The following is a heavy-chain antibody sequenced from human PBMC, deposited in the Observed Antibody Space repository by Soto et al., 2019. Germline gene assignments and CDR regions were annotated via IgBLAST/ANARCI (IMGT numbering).Heavy chain of an antibody. CDR3: VAYRDTSGRHFDY. Sequence: EVQLVESGGDLVKPGGSLRLSCAASGFNFRDAWMKWVRQAPGKGLEWVGRIKSEGNGGSTDYAAPVKGRISISRDDSKNRRYLQMNSLKTEDTAVYFCVAYRDTSGRHFDYWGQGTLVTVSA. CDR1: GFNFRDAW. V-gene: IGHV3-15*01. J-gene: IGHJ4*02. CDR2: IKSEGNGGST. D-gene: IGHD2-15*01.